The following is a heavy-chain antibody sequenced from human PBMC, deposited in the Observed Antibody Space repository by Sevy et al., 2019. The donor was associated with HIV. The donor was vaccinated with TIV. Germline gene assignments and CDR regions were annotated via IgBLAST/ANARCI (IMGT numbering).Heavy chain of an antibody. D-gene: IGHD2-2*01. CDR1: GYTFEDYG. Sequence: GGSLRLSCAVSGYTFEDYGMSWVRQAPGKGLEWVSGIKGNGGKIGYADSVKGRFTISRDNAKNSLYLQMNSLRAEDTALYHCARGYCISATCSNDDFDIWGQGTMVTVSS. CDR2: IKGNGGKI. CDR3: ARGYCISATCSNDDFDI. V-gene: IGHV3-20*01. J-gene: IGHJ3*02.